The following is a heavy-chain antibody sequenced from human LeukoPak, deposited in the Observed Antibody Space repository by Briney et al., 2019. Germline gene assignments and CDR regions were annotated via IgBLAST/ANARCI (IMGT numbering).Heavy chain of an antibody. Sequence: GGSLRLSCAASGFTFSSYWMSWVRQAPGKGLEWAANIKQDGSEKYYVDSVKGRFTISRDNAKNSLYLQMNSLRAEDTAVYYCASRGYSYGYLVRYWGQGTLDTVSS. CDR2: IKQDGSEK. CDR1: GFTFSSYW. J-gene: IGHJ4*02. CDR3: ASRGYSYGYLVRY. D-gene: IGHD5-18*01. V-gene: IGHV3-7*01.